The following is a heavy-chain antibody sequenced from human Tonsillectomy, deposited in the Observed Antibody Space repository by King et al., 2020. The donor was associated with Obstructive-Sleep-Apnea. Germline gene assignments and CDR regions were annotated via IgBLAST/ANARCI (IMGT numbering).Heavy chain of an antibody. Sequence: VQLQESGPGLVKASETLSLTCTVSGYSISSGYYCGWIRQPPGKGLEGIGSVFHSGGAYDILSLRSRVTLSVDTSKNHFSLNLTSLTAADAAMYYCARGGLNDYGDYGVFVYWGQGTLVTVSS. V-gene: IGHV4-38-2*02. CDR3: ARGGLNDYGDYGVFVY. CDR2: VFHSGGA. J-gene: IGHJ4*02. CDR1: GYSISSGYY. D-gene: IGHD4-17*01.